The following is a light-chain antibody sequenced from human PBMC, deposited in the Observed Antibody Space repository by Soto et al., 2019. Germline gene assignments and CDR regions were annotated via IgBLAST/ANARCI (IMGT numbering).Light chain of an antibody. Sequence: EIVLTQSPGTLSLSPGERATLSCRASQSVSRSYLAWYQQKPGQAPRLLIYGASSRATGIPDRFSGSGSGTDFTLTISKLEPEDSAVYYCQQYDGSPPFTFGHGTKVDIK. V-gene: IGKV3-20*01. CDR2: GAS. J-gene: IGKJ3*01. CDR3: QQYDGSPPFT. CDR1: QSVSRSY.